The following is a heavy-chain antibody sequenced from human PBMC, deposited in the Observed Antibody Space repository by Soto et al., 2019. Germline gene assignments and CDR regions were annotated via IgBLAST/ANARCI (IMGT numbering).Heavy chain of an antibody. J-gene: IGHJ6*03. CDR2: IKSDGSST. V-gene: IGHV3-74*01. Sequence: GGSLRLSCAASGFSLSGYWMHWVRQAPGRGLVWVSRIKSDGSSTGYGDSVKGRFTVSRDNAKNTLYLQMNSLRAEDTAVYYCARGRYCSGGSCSDYFMDVWGKGTTVTVSS. CDR1: GFSLSGYW. CDR3: ARGRYCSGGSCSDYFMDV. D-gene: IGHD2-15*01.